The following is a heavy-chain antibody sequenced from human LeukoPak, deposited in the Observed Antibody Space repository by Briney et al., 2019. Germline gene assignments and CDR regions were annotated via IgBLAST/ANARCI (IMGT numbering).Heavy chain of an antibody. D-gene: IGHD6-19*01. V-gene: IGHV3-23*01. J-gene: IGHJ4*02. CDR3: AKDLAVAGTKYYFDY. Sequence: GGSLRLSCAASGFTFSSYAMSWVRQAPGKGLEWVSAINGSGGSTYYADSVKGRFTISRDNSKNTLYLQMNSLRAEDTAAYYCAKDLAVAGTKYYFDYWGQGTLVTVSP. CDR2: INGSGGST. CDR1: GFTFSSYA.